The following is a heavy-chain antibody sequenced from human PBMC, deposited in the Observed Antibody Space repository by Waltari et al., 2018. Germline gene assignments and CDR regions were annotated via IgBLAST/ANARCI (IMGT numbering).Heavy chain of an antibody. D-gene: IGHD6-13*01. J-gene: IGHJ4*02. Sequence: QVQLQQSGPGLVKPSQTLSLTCAISGDSVSSNSAAWNWIRQSPSRGLEWLGRTYYRSKWYNEYAVSVKRRINSNPDTSKNQFSLQLNSVTPEDTAVYYCARETISYSSSWSFFDYWGQGTLVTVSS. V-gene: IGHV6-1*01. CDR2: TYYRSKWYN. CDR1: GDSVSSNSAA. CDR3: ARETISYSSSWSFFDY.